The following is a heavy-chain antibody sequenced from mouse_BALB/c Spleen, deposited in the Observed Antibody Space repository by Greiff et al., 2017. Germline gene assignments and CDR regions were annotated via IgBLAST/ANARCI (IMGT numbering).Heavy chain of an antibody. CDR2: ISDGGSYT. J-gene: IGHJ2*01. V-gene: IGHV5-4*02. CDR3: ARGPDY. Sequence: EVKVVESGGGLVKPGGSLKLSCAASGFTFSDYYMYWVRQTPEKRLEWVATISDGGSYTYYPDSVKGRFTISRDNAKNNLYLQMSSLKSEDTAMYYCARGPDYWGQGTTLTVSS. CDR1: GFTFSDYY.